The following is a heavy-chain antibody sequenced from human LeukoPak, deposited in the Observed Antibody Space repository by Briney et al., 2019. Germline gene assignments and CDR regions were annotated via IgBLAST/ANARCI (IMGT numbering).Heavy chain of an antibody. CDR2: IYSGGST. CDR1: GFTVSSNY. Sequence: GGSLRLSCAASGFTVSSNYMSWVRQAPGKGLEWVSVIYSGGSTYYADSVKGRFTISRDNSKNTLYLQMNSLRAEDTAVYYCAREVVSIPSYFESWGQGTLVTVSS. J-gene: IGHJ4*02. CDR3: AREVVSIPSYFES. V-gene: IGHV3-53*01. D-gene: IGHD2-15*01.